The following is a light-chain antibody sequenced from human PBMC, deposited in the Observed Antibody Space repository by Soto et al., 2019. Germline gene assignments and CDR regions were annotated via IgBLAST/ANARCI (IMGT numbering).Light chain of an antibody. V-gene: IGKV3-11*01. CDR1: QSVSSY. J-gene: IGKJ2*01. CDR2: DAS. Sequence: EIVVTQSPATLSLSPGERATLSCRASQSVSSYLAWYQQKPGQAPRLLIYDASNRATGIPARFSGSGSGTDFTLTISSLEPEDFAVYYCQQRSNWGYTFGQGTKLEIK. CDR3: QQRSNWGYT.